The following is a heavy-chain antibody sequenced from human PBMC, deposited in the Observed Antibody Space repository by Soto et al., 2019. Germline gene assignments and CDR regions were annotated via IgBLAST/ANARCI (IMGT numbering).Heavy chain of an antibody. D-gene: IGHD5-18*01. Sequence: PSETLSLTCTVSGGSISSYYWSWIRQPPGKGLEWIGYIYYSGSTNYNPSLKSRVTISVDTSKNQFSLKLSSVTAADTAVYYCARDFGGYSYGKGHYYGMDVWGQGTTVT. CDR3: ARDFGGYSYGKGHYYGMDV. CDR2: IYYSGST. CDR1: GGSISSYY. V-gene: IGHV4-59*01. J-gene: IGHJ6*02.